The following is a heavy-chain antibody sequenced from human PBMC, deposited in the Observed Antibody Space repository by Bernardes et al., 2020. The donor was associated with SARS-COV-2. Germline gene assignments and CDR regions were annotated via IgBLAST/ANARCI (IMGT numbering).Heavy chain of an antibody. J-gene: IGHJ4*02. D-gene: IGHD1-1*01. Sequence: SGPTLVKPTQTLTLTCTVSGFSLDTSAVGVAWIRQPPGKALEWLGMIYWDDTKSYSPSLRDRLTITKDTSKNQVVLTVTNVDPVDTATYYCAHRHRAWNLYFDHWGQGALVTVSS. CDR2: IYWDDTK. CDR1: GFSLDTSAVG. V-gene: IGHV2-5*02. CDR3: AHRHRAWNLYFDH.